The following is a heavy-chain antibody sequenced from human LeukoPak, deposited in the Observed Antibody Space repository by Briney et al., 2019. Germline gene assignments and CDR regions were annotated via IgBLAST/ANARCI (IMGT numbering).Heavy chain of an antibody. CDR1: GFTFSSYW. D-gene: IGHD4-11*01. Sequence: GGPLRLSCAASGFTFSSYWMSWVRQAPGKGLDWVANIKQDGSEQYYVDSVKGRFTISRDNAKNSLYLQMNRLRAEDTAVYYCAREGYYSLGLYCFDYWGQGTLVTVSS. J-gene: IGHJ4*02. V-gene: IGHV3-7*01. CDR2: IKQDGSEQ. CDR3: AREGYYSLGLYCFDY.